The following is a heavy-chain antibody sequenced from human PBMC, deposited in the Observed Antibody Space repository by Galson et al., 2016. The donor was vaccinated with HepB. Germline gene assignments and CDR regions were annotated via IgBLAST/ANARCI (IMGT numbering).Heavy chain of an antibody. D-gene: IGHD3-16*01. V-gene: IGHV4-59*01. CDR2: IDYIGGT. Sequence: SETLSLTCTVSGASISSYYWTWIRQPPGKGLEWIGYIDYIGGTDYNPSLKSRVTISEDTAKNQFSRKLSSVTAADTAVYYCARVWGSVLYYFDFWGQGTLVTVYS. CDR3: ARVWGSVLYYFDF. J-gene: IGHJ4*02. CDR1: GASISSYY.